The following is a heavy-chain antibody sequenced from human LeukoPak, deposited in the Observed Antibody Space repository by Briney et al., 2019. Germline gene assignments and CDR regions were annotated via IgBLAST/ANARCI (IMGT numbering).Heavy chain of an antibody. CDR2: INWNGGSK. J-gene: IGHJ4*02. Sequence: PGGSLRLSCAASGFTFDDYGMSWVRQAPGKGLEWVSGINWNGGSKGYAASVKGRFTLSRDNAKNSLYLQINSRRAEDTALYYCARYCTNGVCYQDYWGQGTLVTVSS. CDR1: GFTFDDYG. V-gene: IGHV3-20*04. D-gene: IGHD2-8*01. CDR3: ARYCTNGVCYQDY.